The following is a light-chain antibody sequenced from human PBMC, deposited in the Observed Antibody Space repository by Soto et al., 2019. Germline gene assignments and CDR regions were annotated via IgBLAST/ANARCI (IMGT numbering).Light chain of an antibody. CDR1: QGISSY. J-gene: IGKJ5*01. Sequence: DIQLTQSPSFLSASVGDRVTITCRASQGISSYLAWYQQKPGKAPKLLIYAASTLQSGVPSRFSGSVSGTEFTLTISRLQTEYFATYYCQQLNSYLSTFGQGTRLEIK. CDR3: QQLNSYLST. CDR2: AAS. V-gene: IGKV1-9*01.